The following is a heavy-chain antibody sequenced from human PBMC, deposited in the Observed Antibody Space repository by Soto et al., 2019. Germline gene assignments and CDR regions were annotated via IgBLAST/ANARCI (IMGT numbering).Heavy chain of an antibody. CDR1: GGSISSGDYY. CDR2: INYSGST. V-gene: IGHV4-30-4*01. D-gene: IGHD3-10*01. CDR3: ARFELGSAYDYSYYYGLDV. J-gene: IGHJ6*02. Sequence: QVQLQESGPGLVKPSQTLSLTCTVSGGSISSGDYYWSWIRQPPGKGLEWIGYINYSGSTYYNPSLRSRVTISGDTSKNPCALKLSSGTSADTAVYYCARFELGSAYDYSYYYGLDVWGQGTTVTVSS.